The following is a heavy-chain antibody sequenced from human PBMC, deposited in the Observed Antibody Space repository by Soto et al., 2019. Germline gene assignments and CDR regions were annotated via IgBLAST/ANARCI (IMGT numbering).Heavy chain of an antibody. CDR3: ASTSVVVVPAAQGWFDP. J-gene: IGHJ5*02. CDR2: IYYSRST. Sequence: SETLSLTCTVSGGSISSDGYYWSWIRQHPGKGLEWLGYIYYSRSTYYNPSLKSRVTISVDTSKNQFSLKLSSVTAADTAVYYCASTSVVVVPAAQGWFDPWGQGTLVTVSS. CDR1: GGSISSDGYY. V-gene: IGHV4-31*03. D-gene: IGHD2-2*01.